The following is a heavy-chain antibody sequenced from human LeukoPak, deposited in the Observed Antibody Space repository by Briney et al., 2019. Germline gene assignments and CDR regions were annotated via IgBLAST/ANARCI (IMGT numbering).Heavy chain of an antibody. CDR2: ISGSGGST. Sequence: GGSLRLSCAASGFTFSSYAMSWVGQAAGKGLEWVSAISGSGGSTYYAGSVKGRFTISRDNSKNTLYLQMNSLRAEDTAVYYCAKTNTDFWRGSVPYYFDYWGQGTLVTVSS. D-gene: IGHD3-3*01. CDR3: AKTNTDFWRGSVPYYFDY. V-gene: IGHV3-23*01. CDR1: GFTFSSYA. J-gene: IGHJ4*02.